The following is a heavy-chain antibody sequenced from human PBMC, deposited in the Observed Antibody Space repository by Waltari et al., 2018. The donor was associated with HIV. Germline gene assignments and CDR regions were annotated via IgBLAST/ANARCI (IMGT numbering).Heavy chain of an antibody. Sequence: QVQLQQWGAGLLKPSETLSLTCAVYGGSFSGYYWSWIRQPPGKGLEWIGEINHSGSTNYNPSLKSRVTISVDTSKNQFSLKLSSGTAADTAVYYCARRGRAGYCSGGSCPHWFDPWGQGTLVTVSS. D-gene: IGHD2-15*01. CDR2: INHSGST. V-gene: IGHV4-34*01. J-gene: IGHJ5*02. CDR3: ARRGRAGYCSGGSCPHWFDP. CDR1: GGSFSGYY.